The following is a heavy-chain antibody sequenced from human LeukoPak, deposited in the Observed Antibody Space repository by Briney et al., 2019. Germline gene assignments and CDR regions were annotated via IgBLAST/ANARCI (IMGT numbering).Heavy chain of an antibody. CDR2: IYYSGRT. J-gene: IGHJ5*02. Sequence: SGSPSVTCTVPVGSLRSSSPYWGWISQPPGKGLEWLGSIYYSGRTYYNPSLKSRVPIPVDTSKNQFSLKLSSVTPADPAVFSYARTLWQQLGHRPRGNWFDPWGQGTLVTVSS. D-gene: IGHD6-13*01. V-gene: IGHV4-39*07. CDR1: VGSLRSSSPY. CDR3: ARTLWQQLGHRPRGNWFDP.